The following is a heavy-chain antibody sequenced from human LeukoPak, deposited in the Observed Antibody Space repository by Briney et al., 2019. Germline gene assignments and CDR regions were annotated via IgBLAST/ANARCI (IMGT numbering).Heavy chain of an antibody. Sequence: PGGSLRLSCAASGFTFSSYAMSWVRQAPGKGLEWVSAISGSGGSTYYADSVKGRFTISRDNSKNTLYLQMNSLRAEDTAVYYCAKDHRGYSSSSLGAFDIWGQGTMVTVSS. CDR2: ISGSGGST. CDR3: AKDHRGYSSSSLGAFDI. D-gene: IGHD6-13*01. V-gene: IGHV3-23*01. CDR1: GFTFSSYA. J-gene: IGHJ3*02.